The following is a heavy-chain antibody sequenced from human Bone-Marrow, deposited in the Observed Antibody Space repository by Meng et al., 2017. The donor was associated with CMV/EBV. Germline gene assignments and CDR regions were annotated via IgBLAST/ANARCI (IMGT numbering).Heavy chain of an antibody. CDR1: GFSLSTSGVG. CDR2: IYWNDDK. CDR3: ARISYCSSTSCSVYFDY. Sequence: SGPTLVKPTQTLTLTCTFSGFSLSTSGVGVGWIRQPPGKALEWLALIYWNDDKRYSPSLKSRLTITKDTSKNQVVLTMTNMDPVDIATYYCARISYCSSTSCSVYFDYWGQGTLVTVSS. J-gene: IGHJ4*02. V-gene: IGHV2-5*01. D-gene: IGHD2-2*01.